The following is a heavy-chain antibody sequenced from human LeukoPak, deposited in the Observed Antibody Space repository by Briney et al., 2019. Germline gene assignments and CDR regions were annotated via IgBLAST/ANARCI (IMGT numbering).Heavy chain of an antibody. CDR1: GDTFTIYY. V-gene: IGHV1-46*01. CDR2: INPSGGSA. J-gene: IGHJ4*02. D-gene: IGHD3-16*02. Sequence: GASVKGSCKASGDTFTIYYIHWVRQAPGQGLEWMGMINPSGGSATYAQKFQGRVTMTRDTSTSTVYMELSSLRSEDTAVYYCARARDTGDYWGQGTLVTVSS. CDR3: ARARDTGDY.